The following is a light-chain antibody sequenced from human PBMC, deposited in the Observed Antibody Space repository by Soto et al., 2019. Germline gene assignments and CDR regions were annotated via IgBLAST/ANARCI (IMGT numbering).Light chain of an antibody. Sequence: EIVMTQSPATLSVSPGERATLSCRASQSVGSHLAWYQQRPGQAPRLLIYGASYRATGIPARFSGSGSGTHFTLTISSLQPEDFATYSCQQSYSNPTFGQGTKVDI. V-gene: IGKV3-15*01. CDR2: GAS. CDR3: QQSYSNPT. J-gene: IGKJ1*01. CDR1: QSVGSH.